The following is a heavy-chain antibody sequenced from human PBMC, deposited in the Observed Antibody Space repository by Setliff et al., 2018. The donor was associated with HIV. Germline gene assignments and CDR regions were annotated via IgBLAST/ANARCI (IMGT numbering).Heavy chain of an antibody. J-gene: IGHJ4*02. V-gene: IGHV4-39*01. CDR2: IYHSGTI. CDR1: GDSINSGNYY. D-gene: IGHD2-2*01. Sequence: SQTLSLTCTVSGDSINSGNYYWSWIRQHPGKGLEWIGSIYHSGTIYYNPSLKSRVTISVDTSKNQFSLKLSSVTAADTAVYYCASSRGHSAAPNEFFDYWGQGTLVTVSS. CDR3: ASSRGHSAAPNEFFDY.